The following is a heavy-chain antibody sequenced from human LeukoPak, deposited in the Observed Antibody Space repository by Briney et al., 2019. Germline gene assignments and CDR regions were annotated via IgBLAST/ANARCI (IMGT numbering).Heavy chain of an antibody. J-gene: IGHJ6*02. V-gene: IGHV3-30*03. CDR1: GFTFSNYA. D-gene: IGHD5-18*01. Sequence: GGSLRLSCKASGFTFSNYAMNWVRQAPGKGLEWVAVMSHDGSIEKYAGSVKGRFTISRDNSKKTLFLQMNSLRSDDAAVYYCARAKIIQSITHMDVWGQGTTVTVSS. CDR3: ARAKIIQSITHMDV. CDR2: MSHDGSIE.